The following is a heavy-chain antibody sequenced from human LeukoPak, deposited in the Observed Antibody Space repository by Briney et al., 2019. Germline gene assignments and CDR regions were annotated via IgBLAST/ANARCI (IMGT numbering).Heavy chain of an antibody. V-gene: IGHV1-18*04. CDR3: ARDLEHCRNIICSNSAY. Sequence: ASVKVSCKGSGYNFDRYGVNWVRQAPGQGLEWVGWISTYNGNAFYAQKFEGRVTMTTDTSTNTVYMDPRSLRSDDTAVYYCARDLEHCRNIICSNSAYWGQGTLVTVSS. CDR2: ISTYNGNA. CDR1: GYNFDRYG. D-gene: IGHD2-2*01. J-gene: IGHJ4*02.